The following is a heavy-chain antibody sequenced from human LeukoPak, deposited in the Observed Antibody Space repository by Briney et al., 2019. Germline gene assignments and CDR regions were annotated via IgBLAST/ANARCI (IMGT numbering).Heavy chain of an antibody. V-gene: IGHV1-2*02. D-gene: IGHD5-18*01. CDR1: GYTFTGYY. CDR2: INPNSGGT. Sequence: ASVKVSCKASGYTFTGYYIHWVRQAPGQGLEWMGWINPNSGGTNYAQKFQGRVTMTRDTSISTASMELSRLRSDDTAVYYCAREKNRSLGYSYGLAYWGQGTLVTVSS. J-gene: IGHJ4*02. CDR3: AREKNRSLGYSYGLAY.